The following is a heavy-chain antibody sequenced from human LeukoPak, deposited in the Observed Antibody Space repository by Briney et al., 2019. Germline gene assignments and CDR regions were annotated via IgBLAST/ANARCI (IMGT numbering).Heavy chain of an antibody. CDR3: AKGGYYYDSSGYYYPDALDI. Sequence: PGGSLRLSCAASGFTFSSYAMSWVRQAPGKGLEWVSDISGSGGSTYYADSVKGRFTISRDNSKNTLYLQMNSLRAEDTAVYYFAKGGYYYDSSGYYYPDALDIWGQETMVTVSS. CDR2: ISGSGGST. D-gene: IGHD3-22*01. V-gene: IGHV3-23*01. CDR1: GFTFSSYA. J-gene: IGHJ3*02.